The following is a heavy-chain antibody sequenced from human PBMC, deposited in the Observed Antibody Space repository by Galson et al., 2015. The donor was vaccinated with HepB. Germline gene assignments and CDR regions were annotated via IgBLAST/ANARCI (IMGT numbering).Heavy chain of an antibody. CDR1: GFTFSSYG. CDR3: AKDLVGGSGRLFDY. Sequence: SLRLSCAASGFTFSSYGMHWVRQAPGQGLEWVAGIWYDESNKYYADSVKGRFTISRDNSKNTLYLQMNSLRAEDTAVYYCAKDLVGGSGRLFDYWGQGTLVTVSS. J-gene: IGHJ4*02. D-gene: IGHD1-26*01. V-gene: IGHV3-33*06. CDR2: IWYDESNK.